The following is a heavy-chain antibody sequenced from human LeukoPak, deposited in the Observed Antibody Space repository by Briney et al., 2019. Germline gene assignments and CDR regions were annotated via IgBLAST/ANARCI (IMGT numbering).Heavy chain of an antibody. J-gene: IGHJ4*02. CDR1: GGSISSYY. Sequence: PSETLSITCTVSGGSISSYYWSWIRQPAGKGLEWIGRIHTSGSTNYSPSLKSRVTMSVDTSKNQFSLKLSSVTAADTAVYYCARDRYYYDSSARYFDYWGQGTQVTVSS. CDR3: ARDRYYYDSSARYFDY. CDR2: IHTSGST. D-gene: IGHD3-22*01. V-gene: IGHV4-4*07.